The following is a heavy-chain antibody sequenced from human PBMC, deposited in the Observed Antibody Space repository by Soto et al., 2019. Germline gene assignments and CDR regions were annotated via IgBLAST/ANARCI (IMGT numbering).Heavy chain of an antibody. CDR3: ASNPYDYGDYGTQGGT. V-gene: IGHV3-33*01. D-gene: IGHD4-17*01. J-gene: IGHJ4*02. CDR2: IWYDGSNK. CDR1: GFTFSSYG. Sequence: QVQLVESGGGVVQPGRSLRLSCAASGFTFSSYGMHWVRQAPGKGLEWVAVIWYDGSNKYYADSVKGRFTISRDNSKNTLYLQMNSLRAEDTAVYYCASNPYDYGDYGTQGGTWGQGTLVTVSS.